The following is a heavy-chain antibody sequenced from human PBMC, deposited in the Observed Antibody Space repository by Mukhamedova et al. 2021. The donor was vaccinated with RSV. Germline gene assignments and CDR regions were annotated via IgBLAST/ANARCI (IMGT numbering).Heavy chain of an antibody. CDR3: ARERDSSGESSYGLDV. J-gene: IGHJ6*02. CDR1: YG. CDR2: IWHDGSNK. D-gene: IGHD2-15*01. Sequence: YGMHWVRQAPGKGLEWVALIWHDGSNKKYAESVKGRFTISRDNSNKTLSLHMKNLRVDDTAVYYCARERDSSGESSYGLDVWG. V-gene: IGHV3-33*01.